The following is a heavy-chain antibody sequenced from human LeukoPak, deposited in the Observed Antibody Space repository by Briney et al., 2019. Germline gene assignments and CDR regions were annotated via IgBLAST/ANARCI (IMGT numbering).Heavy chain of an antibody. D-gene: IGHD3-10*01. CDR3: ARTDMVRGVIIDPFFDY. Sequence: PSETLSLTCAVYGGSFSGYYWSWIRQPPGKGLEWIGEINHSGSTNYNPSLKSRVTISVDTSKNQFSLKLSSVTAADTAVYYCARTDMVRGVIIDPFFDYWGQGTLVTVSS. CDR2: INHSGST. CDR1: GGSFSGYY. V-gene: IGHV4-34*01. J-gene: IGHJ4*02.